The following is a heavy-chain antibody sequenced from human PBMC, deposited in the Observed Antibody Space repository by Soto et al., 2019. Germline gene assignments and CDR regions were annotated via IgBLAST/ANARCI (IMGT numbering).Heavy chain of an antibody. CDR3: ARDPYYYDSHYYYGMDV. D-gene: IGHD3-22*01. Sequence: HPGGSLRLSCAASGFSFNRHWMSWVRQAPGKGLQWVASIKRDGSEKYYVDSVKGRFTISRDNVKNSLPLQMNSLSAEDTAVYYCARDPYYYDSHYYYGMDVWGQGTTVTVSS. V-gene: IGHV3-7*01. CDR2: IKRDGSEK. CDR1: GFSFNRHW. J-gene: IGHJ6*02.